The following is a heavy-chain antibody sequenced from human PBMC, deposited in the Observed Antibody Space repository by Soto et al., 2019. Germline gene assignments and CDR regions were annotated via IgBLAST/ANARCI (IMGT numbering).Heavy chain of an antibody. D-gene: IGHD2-15*01. CDR2: IYYSGST. V-gene: IGHV4-59*08. Sequence: PSETLSLTCTVSGGSISSYYWSWIRQPPGKGLEWIGYIYYSGSTNYNPSLKSRVTISVDTSKNQFSLKLSSVTAADTAVYYCARPGYCSGGSCSIGAFDIWGQGTVVTVSS. J-gene: IGHJ3*02. CDR1: GGSISSYY. CDR3: ARPGYCSGGSCSIGAFDI.